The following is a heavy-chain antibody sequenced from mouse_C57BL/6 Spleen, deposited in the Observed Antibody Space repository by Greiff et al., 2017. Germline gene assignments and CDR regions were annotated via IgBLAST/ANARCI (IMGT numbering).Heavy chain of an antibody. CDR2: ISSGGDYI. D-gene: IGHD1-1*01. CDR1: GFTFSSYA. Sequence: EVQGVESGEGLVKPGGSLKLSCAASGFTFSSYAMSWVRQTPEKRLEWVAYISSGGDYIYYADTVKGRFTISRDNARNTLYLQMSSLKSEDTAMYDCTVATVVAGGFDYGGQGTTLTVSS. V-gene: IGHV5-9-1*02. J-gene: IGHJ2*01. CDR3: TVATVVAGGFDY.